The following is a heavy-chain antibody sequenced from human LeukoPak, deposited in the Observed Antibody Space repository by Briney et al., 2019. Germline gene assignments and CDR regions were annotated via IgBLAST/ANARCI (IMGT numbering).Heavy chain of an antibody. J-gene: IGHJ4*02. CDR1: GYTFTGYY. CDR3: ARGYIVTIWMVDY. CDR2: INPNSGGT. Sequence: ASVKVSCKASGYTFTGYYMHWVRQAPGQGLEWMGWINPNSGGTNYAQKFQGRVTMTRDTSISTAYMELSRVRSDDTGVYYCARGYIVTIWMVDYWGQGTLVTVSS. V-gene: IGHV1-2*02. D-gene: IGHD2-15*01.